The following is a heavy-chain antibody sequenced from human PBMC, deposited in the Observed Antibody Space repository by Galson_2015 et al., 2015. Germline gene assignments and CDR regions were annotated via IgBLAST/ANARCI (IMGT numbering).Heavy chain of an antibody. D-gene: IGHD3-10*01. Sequence: PALVKPTQTLTLTCTFSGFSLSTSGVGVGWIRQPPGKALEWLALIYWDDDKRYSPSLKSRLTITKDTSKNQVVLTMTNMDPVDTATYYCAHLYYYGSGSPPFDYWGQGTLVTVSS. V-gene: IGHV2-5*02. CDR2: IYWDDDK. CDR3: AHLYYYGSGSPPFDY. CDR1: GFSLSTSGVG. J-gene: IGHJ4*02.